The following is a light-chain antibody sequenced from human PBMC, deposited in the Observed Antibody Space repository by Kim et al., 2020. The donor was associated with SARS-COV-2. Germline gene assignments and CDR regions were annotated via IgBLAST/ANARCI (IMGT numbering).Light chain of an antibody. Sequence: QSVLTQPPSVSGAPGQRVTISCTGSSSNIGAGYDVHWYQQLPGTAPKLIIYDNSNRPSGVPGRFSGSKSGTSASLAITGLQAEDEADYYCQSYDTSLSGSVFGGGTQLTVL. CDR3: QSYDTSLSGSV. CDR1: SSNIGAGYD. V-gene: IGLV1-40*01. CDR2: DNS. J-gene: IGLJ3*02.